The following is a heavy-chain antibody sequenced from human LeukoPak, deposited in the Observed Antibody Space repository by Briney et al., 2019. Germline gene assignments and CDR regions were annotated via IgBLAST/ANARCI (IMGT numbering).Heavy chain of an antibody. Sequence: ASVKVSCKASGYTFTSYYMHWVRQAPGQGLEWMGIINPSGGSTSYAQKFQGRVTMTRDTSTSTVYMELSSLRSEDTAVYYCARVFTEWLQKFHYFDYWGQGTLVTVSS. CDR2: INPSGGST. J-gene: IGHJ4*02. V-gene: IGHV1-46*01. D-gene: IGHD5-12*01. CDR1: GYTFTSYY. CDR3: ARVFTEWLQKFHYFDY.